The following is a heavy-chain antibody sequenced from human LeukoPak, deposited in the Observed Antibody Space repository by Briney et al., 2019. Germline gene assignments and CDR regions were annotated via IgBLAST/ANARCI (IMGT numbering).Heavy chain of an antibody. CDR1: GGSISSYY. CDR2: INHSGST. V-gene: IGHV4-34*01. CDR3: ARGLDYAVFDY. Sequence: SETLSLTCTVSGGSISSYYWSWIRQPPGKGLEWIGEINHSGSTNYNPSLKSRVTISVDTSENQFSLKLSSVTAADTAVYYCARGLDYAVFDYWGQGTLVTVSS. J-gene: IGHJ4*02. D-gene: IGHD4-17*01.